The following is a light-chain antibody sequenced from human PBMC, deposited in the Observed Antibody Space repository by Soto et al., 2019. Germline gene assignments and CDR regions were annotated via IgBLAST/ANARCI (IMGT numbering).Light chain of an antibody. CDR3: QKYNSYRWT. J-gene: IGKJ1*01. CDR1: QSISTY. V-gene: IGKV1-5*03. Sequence: LQMTQSPSKLSASVRPTLTITCRASQSISTYLAWYQQKPGKAPKLLIYKASSLESGVPSRFSGSGSGTEFTLTISSLQPDDFATYYCQKYNSYRWTFGLGTKVDIK. CDR2: KAS.